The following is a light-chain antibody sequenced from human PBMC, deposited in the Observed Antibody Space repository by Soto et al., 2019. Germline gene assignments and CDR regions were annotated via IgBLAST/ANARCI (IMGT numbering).Light chain of an antibody. CDR2: KAS. V-gene: IGKV1-5*03. CDR1: QSIRSW. CDR3: QQSYSTPST. J-gene: IGKJ1*01. Sequence: DIQMTQSPSTLSASVGDRVTITCRASQSIRSWLAWYQQKPGKAPKALIYKASSLESGVPSSFSGSGSGTEFTLTISSLQPDDIATYYCQQSYSTPSTFGQGTKVEIK.